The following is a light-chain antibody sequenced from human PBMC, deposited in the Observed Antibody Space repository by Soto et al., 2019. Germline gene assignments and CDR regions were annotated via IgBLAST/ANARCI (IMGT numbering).Light chain of an antibody. Sequence: DIQMTQSPSSVSASVGDRVTIARRASQDISSWLAWYQQIPGKAPKLLIYAASALQGGVPSRFSGSGSGTHFTLTISSLQPEDFATYYCQQSDSFPFTFGPGTKVDIK. J-gene: IGKJ3*01. CDR3: QQSDSFPFT. CDR1: QDISSW. V-gene: IGKV1-12*01. CDR2: AAS.